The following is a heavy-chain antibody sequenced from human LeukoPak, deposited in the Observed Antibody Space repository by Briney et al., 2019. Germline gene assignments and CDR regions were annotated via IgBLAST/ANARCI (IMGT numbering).Heavy chain of an antibody. CDR1: GYTLTELP. Sequence: GASVKVSCKVSGYTLTELPMHWVRQAPGKGLEWMGGFDPEDGETIYAQKFQGRVTMTEDTSTDTAYMELSSLRSEDTAVYYCATVINPWGYGDYKRAFDIWGQGTMVTVSS. D-gene: IGHD4-17*01. V-gene: IGHV1-24*01. J-gene: IGHJ3*02. CDR2: FDPEDGET. CDR3: ATVINPWGYGDYKRAFDI.